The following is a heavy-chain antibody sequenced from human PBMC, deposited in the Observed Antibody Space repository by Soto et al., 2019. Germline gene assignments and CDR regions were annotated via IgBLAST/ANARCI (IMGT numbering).Heavy chain of an antibody. CDR2: VYYSGGA. D-gene: IGHD2-21*02. J-gene: IGHJ6*02. Sequence: SETLSLTCTVPGGSISGYYWSWIRQPPGKGLEWIGNVYYSGGAKYNPSVKRRVSISVDTSKNQFSLNLSSVTAADTAVYYCTRDGDGRMTTNPYYYYGMDVWGPGITVTVSS. CDR1: GGSISGYY. CDR3: TRDGDGRMTTNPYYYYGMDV. V-gene: IGHV4-59*01.